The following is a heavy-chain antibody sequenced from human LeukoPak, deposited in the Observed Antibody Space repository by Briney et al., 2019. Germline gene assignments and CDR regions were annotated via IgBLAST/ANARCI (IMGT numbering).Heavy chain of an antibody. V-gene: IGHV1-18*01. CDR3: AMEWRITGTVY. Sequence: ASVKVSCKASGYTFTSYGISWVRQARGQGLEWMGWISAYNGNTNYAQKLQGRVTMTTDTSTSTAYMELRSLRSDDTAVYYCAMEWRITGTVYWGQGTLVTVYS. J-gene: IGHJ4*02. CDR1: GYTFTSYG. CDR2: ISAYNGNT. D-gene: IGHD1-20*01.